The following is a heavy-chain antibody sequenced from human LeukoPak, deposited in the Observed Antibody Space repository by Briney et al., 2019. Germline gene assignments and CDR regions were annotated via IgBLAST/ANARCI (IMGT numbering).Heavy chain of an antibody. D-gene: IGHD6-6*01. V-gene: IGHV4-59*08. Sequence: SETLSLTCTVCGGSISSYYWSWIRQPPGKGLEWIGYIYYSGSTNYNPSLKSRVTISVDTSKNQFSLKLSSVTAADTAVYYCASLSSRNMDVWGKGTTVTVSS. CDR3: ASLSSRNMDV. J-gene: IGHJ6*03. CDR1: GGSISSYY. CDR2: IYYSGST.